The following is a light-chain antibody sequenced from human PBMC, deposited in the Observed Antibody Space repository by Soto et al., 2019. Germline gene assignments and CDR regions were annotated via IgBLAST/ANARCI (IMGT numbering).Light chain of an antibody. CDR2: EGS. V-gene: IGLV2-23*01. Sequence: QSVLTQPASVSGSAGQSLTISCTGTSSDVEDYHLVAWYRQNAGKGPKLLIYEGSKRPSGVSDRFSGSRSGNTASLTISALQPGDEGDYFCTQFAGSGTYVFGPGTKVTVL. CDR1: SSDVEDYHL. J-gene: IGLJ1*01. CDR3: TQFAGSGTYV.